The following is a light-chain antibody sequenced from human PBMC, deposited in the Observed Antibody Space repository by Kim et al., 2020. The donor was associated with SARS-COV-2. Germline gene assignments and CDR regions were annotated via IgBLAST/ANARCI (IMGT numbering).Light chain of an antibody. CDR2: ENN. CDR1: SGSIASNY. J-gene: IGLJ2*01. Sequence: GKTVILSGTRSSGSIASNYVQWYRQRPGSAPTTLLSENNERPSGVPDRFSGSIDRSSNSASLTISGLQTEDEADYYCQTSDNTNLVFGGGTQLTVL. V-gene: IGLV6-57*03. CDR3: QTSDNTNLV.